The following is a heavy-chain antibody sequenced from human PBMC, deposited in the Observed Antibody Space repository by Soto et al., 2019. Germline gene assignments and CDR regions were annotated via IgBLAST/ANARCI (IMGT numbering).Heavy chain of an antibody. CDR2: IIPILGRP. Sequence: SVKVSCKASGDTFSTNIIYWVRQAPGQGLEWMGRIIPILGRPDYGQNFQDRVTIIADRSTSTVYMELSSLRYEDTAVYYCARDEGWKHPPGDSDGFDIWG. D-gene: IGHD5-18*01. V-gene: IGHV1-69*08. CDR3: ARDEGWKHPPGDSDGFDI. J-gene: IGHJ3*02. CDR1: GDTFSTNI.